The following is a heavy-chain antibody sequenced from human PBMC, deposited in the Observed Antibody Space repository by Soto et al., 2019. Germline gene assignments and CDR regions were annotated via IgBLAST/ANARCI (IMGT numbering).Heavy chain of an antibody. CDR3: ARHPVATFYFDY. CDR2: IYYSGST. CDR1: GGSISSSSYY. D-gene: IGHD5-12*01. J-gene: IGHJ4*02. V-gene: IGHV4-39*01. Sequence: SETLSLTCTVSGGSISSSSYYWGWIRQPPGKGLEWIGSIYYSGSTYYNPSLKSRVTISVDTSKNQFSLKLSSVTAADTAVYYCARHPVATFYFDYWGQGTLVTVSS.